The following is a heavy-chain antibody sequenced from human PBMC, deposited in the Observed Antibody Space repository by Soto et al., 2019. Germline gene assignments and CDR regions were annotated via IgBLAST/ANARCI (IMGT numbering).Heavy chain of an antibody. Sequence: VASVKVSCKASGGTFSSYAISWVRQAPGQGLEWMGGIIPIFGTANYAQKFQGRVTITADESTSTAYMELSSLRSEDTAVYYCARSDCTNGVCYSDYYFDYWGQGTLVTVSS. CDR2: IIPIFGTA. V-gene: IGHV1-69*13. CDR3: ARSDCTNGVCYSDYYFDY. CDR1: GGTFSSYA. J-gene: IGHJ4*02. D-gene: IGHD2-8*01.